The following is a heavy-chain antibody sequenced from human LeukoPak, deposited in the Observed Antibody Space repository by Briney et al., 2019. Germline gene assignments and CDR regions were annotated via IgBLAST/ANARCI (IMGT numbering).Heavy chain of an antibody. J-gene: IGHJ3*02. D-gene: IGHD2-21*01. CDR1: GFTVSSNY. CDR3: ARYCGGDCYPIRHAFDI. CDR2: IYSGGST. V-gene: IGHV3-53*01. Sequence: PGGSLRLSCAASGFTVSSNYMSWVRQAPGKGLEWVSVIYSGGSTYYADSVKGRFTISRGNSKNTLYLQMNSLRAEDTAVYYCARYCGGDCYPIRHAFDIWGQGTMVTVSS.